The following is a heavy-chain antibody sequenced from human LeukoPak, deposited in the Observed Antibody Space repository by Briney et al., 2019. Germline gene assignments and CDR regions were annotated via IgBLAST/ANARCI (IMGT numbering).Heavy chain of an antibody. Sequence: PGGSLRLSRAASGFTFSSYGMHWVSQAPGKGLEWVAVIWYDGSNKYYANSVKGRFTISRDNSKNTLYLQMNSLRAEDTAVYYCARVRSRAAAGIDYWGQGTLVTVSS. CDR1: GFTFSSYG. CDR2: IWYDGSNK. D-gene: IGHD6-13*01. V-gene: IGHV3-33*01. J-gene: IGHJ4*02. CDR3: ARVRSRAAAGIDY.